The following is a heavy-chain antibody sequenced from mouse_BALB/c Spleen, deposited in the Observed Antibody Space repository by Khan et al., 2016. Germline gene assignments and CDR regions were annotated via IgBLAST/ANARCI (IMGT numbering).Heavy chain of an antibody. Sequence: EVELVESGGGLVQPGGSLKLSCAASGFTFSTYGMSWVRQTPDKRLELVATINSNGGSTYYPDSVKGRFTISRDNAKNTLYLQMSSLKSEDTAMYYCARENYRYYFDDWGQGTTRTVSS. CDR2: INSNGGST. J-gene: IGHJ2*01. D-gene: IGHD2-14*01. CDR1: GFTFSTYG. V-gene: IGHV5-6-3*01. CDR3: ARENYRYYFDD.